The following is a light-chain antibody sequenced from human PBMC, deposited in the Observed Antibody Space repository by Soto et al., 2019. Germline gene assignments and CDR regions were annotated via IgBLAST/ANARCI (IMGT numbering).Light chain of an antibody. CDR2: GAS. CDR1: QSVSSNY. J-gene: IGKJ1*01. V-gene: IGKV3-20*01. CDR3: HQYCSSPT. Sequence: EIVLTQSPGTLSLSPGERATLSCRASQSVSSNYLAWYQQKPGQAPRLLIYGASSRATGIPDRCSGSGSGTDFTLTISRLEPEDFAVYYCHQYCSSPTFGQGTKVEIK.